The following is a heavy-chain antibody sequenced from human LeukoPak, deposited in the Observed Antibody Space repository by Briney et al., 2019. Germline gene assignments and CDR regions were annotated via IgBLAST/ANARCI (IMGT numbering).Heavy chain of an antibody. D-gene: IGHD3-10*01. CDR3: ARDNDYGSGSYYNV. CDR2: ISAYNGNT. V-gene: IGHV1-18*01. J-gene: IGHJ4*02. CDR1: GYTFTSYD. Sequence: ASAKVSCKASGYTFTSYDISWVRQAPGQGLEWMGWISAYNGNTNYTQKFQGRVTVTTDTSTSTAYMELRSLRPDDTAVYYCARDNDYGSGSYYNVWGQGTLVTVSS.